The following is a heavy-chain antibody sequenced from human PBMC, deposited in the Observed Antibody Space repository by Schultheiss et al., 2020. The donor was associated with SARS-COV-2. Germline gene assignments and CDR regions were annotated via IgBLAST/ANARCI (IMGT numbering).Heavy chain of an antibody. CDR3: ARDRVPADAYYYYYGMDV. CDR2: IYYSGST. CDR1: GGSISSGGYY. V-gene: IGHV4-31*03. D-gene: IGHD2-2*01. J-gene: IGHJ6*02. Sequence: SETLSLTCTVSGGSISSGGYYWSWIRQHPWKGLEWIGYIYYSGSTYYNPSLKSRVTISVDTSKNQFSLKLSSVTAADTAVYYCARDRVPADAYYYYYGMDVWGQGTTVTVSS.